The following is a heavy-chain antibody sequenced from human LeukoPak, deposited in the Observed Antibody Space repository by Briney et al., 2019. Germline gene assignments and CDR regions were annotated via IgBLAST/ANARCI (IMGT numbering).Heavy chain of an antibody. Sequence: GASVKVSCKASGNTFTGYYMHWVRQAPGQGLEWMGQINPNSGGTNYAQKFQGRVTMTRDTSISTAYMELSRLRSDGTAVYYCARDPGLLWFGELSHYGMDVWGQGTTVTVSS. V-gene: IGHV1-2*06. J-gene: IGHJ6*02. CDR2: INPNSGGT. CDR1: GNTFTGYY. D-gene: IGHD3-10*01. CDR3: ARDPGLLWFGELSHYGMDV.